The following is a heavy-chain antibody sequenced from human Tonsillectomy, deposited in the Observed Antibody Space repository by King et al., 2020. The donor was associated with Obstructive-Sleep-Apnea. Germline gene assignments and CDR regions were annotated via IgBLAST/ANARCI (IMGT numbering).Heavy chain of an antibody. CDR3: ARGGYYYFDY. CDR1: GGSISTYY. Sequence: VQLQESGPGLVKPSETLSLTCTVSGGSISTYYWNWIRQPPGKGLEWIGYFYYSGSTNYNPSLKSRVTMSVDTSKNQFSLNLSSVTAADTAVYYCARGGYYYFDYWGQGTLATVSS. D-gene: IGHD3-22*01. V-gene: IGHV4-59*08. J-gene: IGHJ4*02. CDR2: FYYSGST.